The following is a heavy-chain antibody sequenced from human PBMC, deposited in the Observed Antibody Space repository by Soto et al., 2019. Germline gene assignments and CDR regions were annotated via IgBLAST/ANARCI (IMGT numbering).Heavy chain of an antibody. Sequence: QVQLVQSGAEVKKPGSSVKVSCKASGGTFSSYAISWVRQAPGQGLEWMGGIIPIFGTANYAQKFQGRVTITADDSTSTAYMELSSLRSEDTAVYYCARGVQYNWNAGAGYFDYWGQGPLVTVSS. J-gene: IGHJ4*02. D-gene: IGHD1-1*01. CDR2: IIPIFGTA. CDR1: GGTFSSYA. CDR3: ARGVQYNWNAGAGYFDY. V-gene: IGHV1-69*01.